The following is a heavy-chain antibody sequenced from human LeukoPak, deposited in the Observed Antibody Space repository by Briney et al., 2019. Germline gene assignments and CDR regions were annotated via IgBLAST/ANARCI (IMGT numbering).Heavy chain of an antibody. J-gene: IGHJ6*03. CDR2: IYYTETT. D-gene: IGHD6-19*01. CDR3: ARQISDYYYYYMDV. V-gene: IGHV4-39*01. Sequence: SQTLSLTCTVSGGSISSGDYYWSWIRQSPGRGLEWVGSIYYTETTYYNPSLESRVTISVDASKNQFSLKLRSVTAADTAQYYCARQISDYYYYYMDVWGTGTTVTVSS. CDR1: GGSISSGDYY.